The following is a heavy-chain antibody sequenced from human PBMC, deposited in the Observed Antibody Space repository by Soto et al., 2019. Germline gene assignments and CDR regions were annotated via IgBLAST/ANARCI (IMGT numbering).Heavy chain of an antibody. D-gene: IGHD6-13*01. CDR3: ARRAYSSNWYEIVY. V-gene: IGHV3-30-3*01. CDR1: GFTFSSFA. CDR2: ISYDGSNQ. J-gene: IGHJ4*02. Sequence: LRLSCAASGFTFSSFAMHWVRQAPGKGLEWVAVISYDGSNQHYADSVKGLFTISRDNSKNTLYLQMNSLRAEDTAVYYCARRAYSSNWYEIVYWGQGILVTVST.